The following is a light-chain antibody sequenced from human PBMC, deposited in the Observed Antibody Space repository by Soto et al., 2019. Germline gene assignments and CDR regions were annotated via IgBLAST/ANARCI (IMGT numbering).Light chain of an antibody. CDR1: SSDVGGYNY. V-gene: IGLV2-11*01. CDR3: CSYAGTFINYV. Sequence: SVLARPRALSGSPRQSVAISCAGTSSDVGGYNYVSWYQQHPGKATKLMIYDVTKRPSGVPDRFSGSKSGNTASLTISGLQAEDEADYYCCSYAGTFINYVFGTGTKVTV. J-gene: IGLJ1*01. CDR2: DVT.